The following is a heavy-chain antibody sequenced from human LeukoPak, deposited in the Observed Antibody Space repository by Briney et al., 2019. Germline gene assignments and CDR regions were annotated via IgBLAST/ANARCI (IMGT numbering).Heavy chain of an antibody. D-gene: IGHD3-10*01. CDR3: ARGRTMVRGVIRWFDP. CDR2: VYTSGRT. CDR1: GGSIHSYY. J-gene: IGHJ5*02. V-gene: IGHV4-4*07. Sequence: SETLSLTCNVSGGSIHSYYWNWIRQPAGKGLEWIERVYTSGRTIYNPSLKSRVTISVDTSKNQFSLKLSSVTAADTAVYYCARGRTMVRGVIRWFDPWGQGTLVTVSS.